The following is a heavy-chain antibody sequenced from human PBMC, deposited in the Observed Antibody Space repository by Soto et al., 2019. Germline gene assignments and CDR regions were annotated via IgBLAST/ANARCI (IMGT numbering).Heavy chain of an antibody. CDR1: GFTFSSYS. D-gene: IGHD6-13*01. V-gene: IGHV3-21*01. Sequence: PGGSLRLSCAASGFTFSSYSMNWVRQAPGKGLEWVSSISSSSSYIYYADSVKGRFTISRDNAKNSLYPQMNSLRAEDTAVYYCARDEFEGPSSWWGQGTLVTVSS. J-gene: IGHJ4*02. CDR2: ISSSSSYI. CDR3: ARDEFEGPSSW.